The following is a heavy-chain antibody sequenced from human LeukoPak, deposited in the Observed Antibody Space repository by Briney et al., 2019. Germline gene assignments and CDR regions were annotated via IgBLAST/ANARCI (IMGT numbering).Heavy chain of an antibody. CDR2: INAGNGNT. J-gene: IGHJ4*02. CDR1: GYTFTSYA. D-gene: IGHD3-9*01. CDR3: ERDSYDILTGYYHYFDY. Sequence: ASVKVSCKASGYTFTSYAMHWVRQAPGQRLEWMGWINAGNGNTKYSQKFQGRVTITRDTSASTAYMELSSLRSEDTAVYYCERDSYDILTGYYHYFDYWGQGTLVTVSS. V-gene: IGHV1-3*01.